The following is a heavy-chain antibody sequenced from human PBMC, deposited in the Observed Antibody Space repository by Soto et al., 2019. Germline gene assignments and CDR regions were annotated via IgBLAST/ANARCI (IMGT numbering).Heavy chain of an antibody. Sequence: RGSLRLSYLGSVFFFNNYDMHWVRQVRGKGLEWVSAIGAADDPYYSVSVKGRFIVSRDNAQKSLYLQMNNLRAADTAVYFCARAYKGQLPRRGDYYYALEGWGRG. J-gene: IGHJ6*02. CDR1: VFFFNNYD. D-gene: IGHD1-1*01. V-gene: IGHV3-13*05. CDR2: IGAADDP. CDR3: ARAYKGQLPRRGDYYYALEG.